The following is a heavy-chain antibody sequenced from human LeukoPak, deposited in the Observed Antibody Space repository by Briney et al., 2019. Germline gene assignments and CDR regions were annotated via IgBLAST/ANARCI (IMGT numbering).Heavy chain of an antibody. D-gene: IGHD6-6*01. CDR2: IYTSGST. CDR1: GGSISSGSYY. J-gene: IGHJ3*02. CDR3: ARDLAARGAFDI. V-gene: IGHV4-61*02. Sequence: PSETLSLTCTVSGGSISSGSYYWSWIRQPAGKGLEWIGRIYTSGSTNYNPSLKSRVTMSVDTSKNQFSLRLSSVTAADTAVYYCARDLAARGAFDIWGQGTMVTVSS.